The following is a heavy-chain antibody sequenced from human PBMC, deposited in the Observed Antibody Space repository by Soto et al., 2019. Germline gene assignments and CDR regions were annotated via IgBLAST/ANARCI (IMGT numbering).Heavy chain of an antibody. CDR1: GFTFSSDS. Sequence: EVQLVESGGGLVQPGGSLRLSCAASGFTFSSDSMNWVRQAPGKGIEWVLYISSSSSTIYYADSVKGRFTISIDNAKSSLYLQMNSLRDEDTAVYYCARDPLGIVGRGACDIWGQGTMVTVSS. CDR3: ARDPLGIVGRGACDI. J-gene: IGHJ3*02. D-gene: IGHD3-22*01. V-gene: IGHV3-48*02. CDR2: ISSSSSTI.